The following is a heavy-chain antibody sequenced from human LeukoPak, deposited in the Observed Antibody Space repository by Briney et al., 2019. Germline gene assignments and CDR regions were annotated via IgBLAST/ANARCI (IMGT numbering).Heavy chain of an antibody. V-gene: IGHV4-39*01. CDR1: GGSISSYY. CDR2: IYYSGST. Sequence: PSETLSLTCTVSGGSISSYYWGWIRQPPGKGLEWIGSIYYSGSTYYNPSLKSRVTISVDTSKDQFSLKLSSVTAADTAVYYCARHTGYCSSTSCLLDAFDIWGQGTMVTVSS. D-gene: IGHD2-2*03. J-gene: IGHJ3*02. CDR3: ARHTGYCSSTSCLLDAFDI.